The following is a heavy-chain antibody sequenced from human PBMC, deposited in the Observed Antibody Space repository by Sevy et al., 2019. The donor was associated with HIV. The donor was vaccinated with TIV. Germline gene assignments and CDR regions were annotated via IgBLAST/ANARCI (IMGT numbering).Heavy chain of an antibody. V-gene: IGHV3-15*01. J-gene: IGHJ6*02. D-gene: IGHD3-22*01. CDR3: TTDPVDYYDSSGYRVVDV. Sequence: GGSLRLSCAASGFTFSNAWMSWVRQAPGKGLEWVGRIKSKTDGGTTDYAAPVKGRFTISRDDSKNTLYLQMNSLKTEDTAVYYCTTDPVDYYDSSGYRVVDVWGQGTTVTVSS. CDR1: GFTFSNAW. CDR2: IKSKTDGGTT.